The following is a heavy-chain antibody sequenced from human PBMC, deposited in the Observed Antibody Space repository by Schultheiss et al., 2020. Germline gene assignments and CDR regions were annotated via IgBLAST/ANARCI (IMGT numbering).Heavy chain of an antibody. V-gene: IGHV1-69*04. CDR3: ARVLRSYYPISADY. Sequence: SVKVSCKASGGTFSSYAISWVRQAPGQGLEWMGRIIPILGIANYAQKFQGRVTITADKSTSTAYMELSSLRSEDTAVYYCARVLRSYYPISADYWGQGTLVTVSS. D-gene: IGHD3-10*01. CDR1: GGTFSSYA. CDR2: IIPILGIA. J-gene: IGHJ4*02.